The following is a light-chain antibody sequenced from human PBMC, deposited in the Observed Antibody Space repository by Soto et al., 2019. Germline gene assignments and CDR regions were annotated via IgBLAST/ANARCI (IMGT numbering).Light chain of an antibody. Sequence: EIVMTQSPATVSVSPGERPTLSCRASQSVSSNLAWYQQKPGQAPRLLMYGASTRDTGIPARFSGSGSGTEFTLPISSLQSEDFGVYYCQQYNNWPYTFGQGTKLEIK. V-gene: IGKV3-15*01. J-gene: IGKJ2*01. CDR2: GAS. CDR3: QQYNNWPYT. CDR1: QSVSSN.